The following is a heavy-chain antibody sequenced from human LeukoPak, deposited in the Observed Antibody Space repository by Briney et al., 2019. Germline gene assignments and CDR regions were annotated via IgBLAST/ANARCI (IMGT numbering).Heavy chain of an antibody. D-gene: IGHD2-15*01. V-gene: IGHV3-23*01. Sequence: GGSLRLSCAASGFTFSSYAMSWVRQAPGEGLEWVSANSGSGGSTYYADSVKGRFTISRDNSKNTLYLQMNSLRAEDTAVYYCANLGFAAKDYWGQGTLVTVSS. J-gene: IGHJ4*02. CDR1: GFTFSSYA. CDR2: NSGSGGST. CDR3: ANLGFAAKDY.